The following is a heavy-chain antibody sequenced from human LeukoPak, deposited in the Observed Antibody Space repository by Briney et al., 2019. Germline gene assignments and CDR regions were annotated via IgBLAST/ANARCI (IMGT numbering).Heavy chain of an antibody. J-gene: IGHJ4*02. D-gene: IGHD1-26*01. Sequence: PGGSLRLSCAASGFTFSSYGMHWVRQAPGKGLEWVAVISYDGSNKYYADSVKGRFTISRDNSKNTLYLQMNSLRAEDTAVYYCARDSPWELLHFDYWGQGTLVTVSS. CDR3: ARDSPWELLHFDY. CDR1: GFTFSSYG. CDR2: ISYDGSNK. V-gene: IGHV3-30*03.